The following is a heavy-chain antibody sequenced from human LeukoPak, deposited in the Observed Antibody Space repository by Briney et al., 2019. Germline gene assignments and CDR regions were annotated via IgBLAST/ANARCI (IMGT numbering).Heavy chain of an antibody. Sequence: KPGGSLRLSCAASGFTLSDYYMNWLRQTPGKGLEWVSYITSGSSTYYGDSVKGRVTISRDNAKNSLYLQMNSLTAEDTAVYYCARGGYRYDYYYYMDVWGKGTTVTVS. V-gene: IGHV3-11*04. D-gene: IGHD5-18*01. CDR1: GFTLSDYY. J-gene: IGHJ6*03. CDR3: ARGGYRYDYYYYMDV. CDR2: ITSGSST.